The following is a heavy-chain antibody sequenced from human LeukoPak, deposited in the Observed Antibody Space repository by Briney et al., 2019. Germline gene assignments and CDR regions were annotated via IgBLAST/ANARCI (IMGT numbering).Heavy chain of an antibody. V-gene: IGHV4-34*01. CDR1: GGSFSGYY. CDR2: INHSGST. J-gene: IGHJ4*02. Sequence: SETLSLTCAVYGGSFSGYYWSWIRQPPGKGLEWIGEINHSGSTNYNPSLKSRVTISVDTSKNQFSLKLSSVTAADTAVCYCARTSGLSYLGYWGQGTLVTVSS. CDR3: ARTSGLSYLGY. D-gene: IGHD1-14*01.